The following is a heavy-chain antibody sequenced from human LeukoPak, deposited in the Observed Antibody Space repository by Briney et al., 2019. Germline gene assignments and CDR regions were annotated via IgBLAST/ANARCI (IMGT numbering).Heavy chain of an antibody. J-gene: IGHJ4*02. CDR2: VSYDGSWD. Sequence: GGSLRLSCAASGFTFSNYAMHWVRQTPGKGLEWVAFVSYDGSWDSHSDSVKGRFTISRDDSKNTLYLQMTRLRAEDTAVYYCSREERCFPAFWGQGTLVTVSS. CDR3: SREERCFPAF. CDR1: GFTFSNYA. V-gene: IGHV3-30*01. D-gene: IGHD1-1*01.